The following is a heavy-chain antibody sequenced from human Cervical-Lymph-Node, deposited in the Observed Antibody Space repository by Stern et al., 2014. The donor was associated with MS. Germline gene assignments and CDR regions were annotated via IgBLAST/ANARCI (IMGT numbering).Heavy chain of an antibody. V-gene: IGHV1-69*11. CDR2: IIPALTTA. D-gene: IGHD3-22*01. J-gene: IGHJ4*02. CDR3: ARDPHYYERSDYRN. Sequence: QVQLVQSGAEVKKPGSSVKVSCKASGGIFNIYEINWIRQAPGHGLEWMGGIIPALTTAKYAEKFQGRASIIADESTTTVYLELSSLRSEDTAVYYCARDPHYYERSDYRNWGQGTLVIVSS. CDR1: GGIFNIYE.